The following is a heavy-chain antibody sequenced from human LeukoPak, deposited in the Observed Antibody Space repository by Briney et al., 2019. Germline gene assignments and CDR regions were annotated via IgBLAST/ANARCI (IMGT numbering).Heavy chain of an antibody. CDR1: GGSMSSFH. Sequence: SETLSLTCTVSGGSMSSFHWSWIRQPPGQGLEWIGYIYSSGSTNYNPSLKSRVTISVDTSKNQFSLKLSSVTAADTAVYYCARSNHARKDIWGQGTMVTVSS. V-gene: IGHV4-59*01. CDR3: ARSNHARKDI. J-gene: IGHJ3*02. CDR2: IYSSGST.